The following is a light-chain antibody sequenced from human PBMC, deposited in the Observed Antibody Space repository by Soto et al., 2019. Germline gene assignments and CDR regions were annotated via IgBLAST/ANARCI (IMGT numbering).Light chain of an antibody. Sequence: QSVLPQPRSVSGSPGQSVTISCTGTSSDVGGYNYVSWYQQHPGKAPKLMIHAVSNRPSGISSRFSGSKSGNTASLTISGLQSEDEADYFCCSYTSRTTYVFGTGTKVTVL. CDR3: CSYTSRTTYV. V-gene: IGLV2-14*01. CDR2: AVS. J-gene: IGLJ1*01. CDR1: SSDVGGYNY.